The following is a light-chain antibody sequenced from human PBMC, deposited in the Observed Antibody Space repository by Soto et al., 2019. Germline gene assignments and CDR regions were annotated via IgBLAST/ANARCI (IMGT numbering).Light chain of an antibody. CDR1: SSNIGSNT. CDR2: SNN. CDR3: AAWDDSLNGYV. Sequence: QSVLTQPPSASGTPGQRVTISCSGSSSNIGSNTVNWYQQLPGTAPKLLIYSNNQRPSGVPDRFSGSKSGTSASLAISGLQSEDEDDYYCAAWDDSLNGYVFGTGTKLTV. J-gene: IGLJ1*01. V-gene: IGLV1-44*01.